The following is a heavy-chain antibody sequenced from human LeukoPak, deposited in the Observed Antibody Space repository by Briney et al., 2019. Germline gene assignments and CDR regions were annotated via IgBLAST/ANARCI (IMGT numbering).Heavy chain of an antibody. J-gene: IGHJ4*02. Sequence: ASVKVSCKASGYTFTSYGISWVRQAPGQGLEWMGWISAYNGNTNYAQKLQGRVTMTTDTSTSTAYMELRSLRSDDTAVYYCATDLPPRYSSGWRTYYFDYWGQGTLVTVSS. CDR3: ATDLPPRYSSGWRTYYFDY. CDR1: GYTFTSYG. V-gene: IGHV1-18*01. D-gene: IGHD6-19*01. CDR2: ISAYNGNT.